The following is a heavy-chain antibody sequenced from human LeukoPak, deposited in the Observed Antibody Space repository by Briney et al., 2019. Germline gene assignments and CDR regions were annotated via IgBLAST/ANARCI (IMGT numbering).Heavy chain of an antibody. CDR2: IYYSGST. CDR1: GVSINSYY. V-gene: IGHV4-59*08. CDR3: ARVNKYYYYMDV. D-gene: IGHD2/OR15-2a*01. Sequence: PSETLSLTCSVSGVSINSYYWTWIRQPPGKGLEYIGYIYYSGSTSYNPSLKSRVTISVDTSKDQFSLKLTSVTASDTAMYFCARVNKYYYYMDVWGKGTTVTVSS. J-gene: IGHJ6*03.